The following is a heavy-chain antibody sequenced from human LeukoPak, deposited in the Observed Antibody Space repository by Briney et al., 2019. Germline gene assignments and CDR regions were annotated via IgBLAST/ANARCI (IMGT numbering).Heavy chain of an antibody. CDR1: GGSISSGDYY. Sequence: SQTLSLTCTVSGGSISSGDYYWSWIRQPPGKGLEWIGYIYYSGSTYYNPSLESRVTISVDTSKNQFSLKLSSVTAADTAVYYCARDTGCSSTSCYLYYYYGMDVWGQGTTVTVSS. J-gene: IGHJ6*02. CDR2: IYYSGST. D-gene: IGHD2-2*01. CDR3: ARDTGCSSTSCYLYYYYGMDV. V-gene: IGHV4-30-4*01.